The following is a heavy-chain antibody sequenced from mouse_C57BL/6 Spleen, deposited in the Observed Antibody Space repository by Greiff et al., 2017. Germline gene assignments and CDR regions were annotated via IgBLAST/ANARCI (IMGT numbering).Heavy chain of an antibody. CDR1: GYAFSSYW. Sequence: QVQLQQSGAELVKPGASVKISCKASGYAFSSYWMNWVKQRPGKGLEWIEQIYPGDGDTNYNGKFKGKATLTADKSSSTAYMQLSSLTSEDSAVYFCARGVDYYGSFYAMDYWGQGTSVTVSS. J-gene: IGHJ4*01. CDR2: IYPGDGDT. V-gene: IGHV1-80*01. D-gene: IGHD1-1*01. CDR3: ARGVDYYGSFYAMDY.